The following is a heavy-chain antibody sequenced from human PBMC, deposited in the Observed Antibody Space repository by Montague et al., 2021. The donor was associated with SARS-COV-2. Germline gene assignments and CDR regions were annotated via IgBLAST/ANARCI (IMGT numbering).Heavy chain of an antibody. D-gene: IGHD1-1*01. V-gene: IGHV4-59*03. CDR3: TKGNEAFGF. J-gene: IGHJ1*01. CDR1: GASIGGSF. Sequence: SETLSLTCTVSGASIGGSFWSWIRQPPGKGPEWVGYLSDTGDAKLNPSLESRGSISADTSKNQFSLTLTSVTAVDTALYFCTKGNEAFGFWGRGTLVIVSS. CDR2: LSDTGDA.